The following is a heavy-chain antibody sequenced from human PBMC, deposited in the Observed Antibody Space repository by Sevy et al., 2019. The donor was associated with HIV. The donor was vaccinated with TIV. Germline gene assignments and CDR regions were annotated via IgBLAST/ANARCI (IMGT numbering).Heavy chain of an antibody. CDR1: GFTFSSYA. CDR2: ISYDGSKK. CDR3: GRAQSGPDHMIVVVSPSLNNDGGYYFDY. D-gene: IGHD3-22*01. Sequence: GGSLRLSCAASGFTFSSYAMHWVRQAPGKGLEWVAVISYDGSKKYYADSVKGRFTISRDNSKNTLYLQMNSLRAENTELYYWGRAQSGPDHMIVVVSPSLNNDGGYYFDYWGQGTLVTVSS. J-gene: IGHJ4*02. V-gene: IGHV3-30-3*01.